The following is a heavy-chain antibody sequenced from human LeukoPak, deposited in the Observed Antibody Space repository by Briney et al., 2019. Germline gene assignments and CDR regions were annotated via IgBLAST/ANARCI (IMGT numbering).Heavy chain of an antibody. CDR1: GGSISSYY. CDR3: ARDKIYDFWSVHNFDY. CDR2: IYYSGST. V-gene: IGHV4-59*12. Sequence: PSETLSLTCTVSGGSISSYYWSWIRQPPGKGLEWIGYIYYSGSTNYNPSLKSRVTISVDTSKNQFSLKLSSVTAADTAVYYCARDKIYDFWSVHNFDYWGQGTLVTVSS. J-gene: IGHJ4*02. D-gene: IGHD3-3*01.